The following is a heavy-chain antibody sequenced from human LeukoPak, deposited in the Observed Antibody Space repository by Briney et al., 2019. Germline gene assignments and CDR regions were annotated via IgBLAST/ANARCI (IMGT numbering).Heavy chain of an antibody. J-gene: IGHJ6*02. CDR3: ARLVLPDMVDV. V-gene: IGHV4-34*01. CDR2: INHSGST. CDR1: GGSFSGYY. Sequence: ASETLSLTCAVYGGSFSGYYWSWIRQPPGKGLEWIGEINHSGSTNYNPSLKSRVTMSVDTSKNQFSLKLSSVTAADTAVYYCARLVLPDMVDVWGQGTTVTVSS. D-gene: IGHD5-18*01.